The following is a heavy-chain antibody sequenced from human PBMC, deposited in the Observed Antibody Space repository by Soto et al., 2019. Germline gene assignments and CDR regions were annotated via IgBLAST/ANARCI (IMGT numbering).Heavy chain of an antibody. CDR3: VRDTMRASAAASLDY. V-gene: IGHV3-48*03. J-gene: IGHJ4*02. CDR1: GFTFSTYE. CDR2: ISVSGNII. Sequence: EVQLVESGGGLVQPGGSLRLSCAASGFTFSTYEFNWVRQAPGRGLEWISYISVSGNIIRYADSVKGRFTISRANAENSLHLHMSSLRVDDTAVYFCVRDTMRASAAASLDYWGQGTQVIVSS. D-gene: IGHD6-13*01.